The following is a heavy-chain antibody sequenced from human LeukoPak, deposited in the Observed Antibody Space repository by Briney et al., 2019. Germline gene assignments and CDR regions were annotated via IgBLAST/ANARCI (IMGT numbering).Heavy chain of an antibody. J-gene: IGHJ4*02. Sequence: GASVKVSCMASGYTFTSYAMHWVRQAPGQRLEWMGWINAGNGNTKYSQKFQGRVTITRDTSASTAYMGLSSLRSEDTAVYYCARALYYYDSTPFDYWGQGTLVTVFS. V-gene: IGHV1-3*01. D-gene: IGHD3-22*01. CDR3: ARALYYYDSTPFDY. CDR1: GYTFTSYA. CDR2: INAGNGNT.